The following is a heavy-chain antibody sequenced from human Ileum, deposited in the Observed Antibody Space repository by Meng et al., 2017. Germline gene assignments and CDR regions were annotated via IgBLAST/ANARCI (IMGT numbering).Heavy chain of an antibody. D-gene: IGHD6-19*01. CDR2: IKQDGSER. J-gene: IGHJ6*02. Sequence: GSPRLSCAASGFTFSIYWMRWVRQAPGKGLEWVANIKQDGSERYYVDSVKGRFTISRDNAKNSLYLQMNSLRTEDTAVYYCTRSSTHSSCWYSPVPLRPYNYCGMDVWGQGTTVTVSS. CDR3: TRSSTHSSCWYSPVPLRPYNYCGMDV. V-gene: IGHV3-7*01. CDR1: GFTFSIYW.